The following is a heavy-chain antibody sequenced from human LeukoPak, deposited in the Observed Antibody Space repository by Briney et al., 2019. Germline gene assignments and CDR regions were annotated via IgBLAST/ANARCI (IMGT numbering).Heavy chain of an antibody. Sequence: GGSLRLSCVGSGFSFDDYAMHWVRQAPGKGLEWVAAISWNSGKIGYADFVKGRFTISRDNSKNTLYLQMNSLRAEDTAVYYCVRDDDRPDNGLDYWGQGTLVTVSS. CDR3: VRDDDRPDNGLDY. J-gene: IGHJ4*02. CDR1: GFSFDDYA. V-gene: IGHV3-9*01. D-gene: IGHD3-22*01. CDR2: ISWNSGKI.